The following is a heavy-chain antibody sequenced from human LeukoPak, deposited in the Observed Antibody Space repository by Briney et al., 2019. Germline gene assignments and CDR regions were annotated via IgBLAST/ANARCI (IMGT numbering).Heavy chain of an antibody. D-gene: IGHD3-9*01. J-gene: IGHJ4*02. CDR2: IAYDGSNK. CDR1: GFTFSSYA. Sequence: GGSLRLSCAASGFTFSSYAMHWVRQAPGKGLEWVAVIAYDGSNKYYADSVKGRFTISRDNSKNTLYLQMNSLRAEDTAVYYCARSRSAFDWLLYADYWGQGTLVTVSS. CDR3: ARSRSAFDWLLYADY. V-gene: IGHV3-30*04.